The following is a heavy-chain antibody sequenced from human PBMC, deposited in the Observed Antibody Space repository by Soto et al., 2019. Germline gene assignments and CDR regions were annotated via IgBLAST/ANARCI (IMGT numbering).Heavy chain of an antibody. CDR3: ATGRRLYQLLYYFDY. D-gene: IGHD2-2*01. CDR2: INHSGST. Sequence: SETLSLTCAVYGGSFSGYYWSWIRQPPGKGLEWIGEINHSGSTNYNPSLKSRVTISVDTSKNQFSLKLSSVTAADTAVYYCATGRRLYQLLYYFDYWGQGALVTVSS. V-gene: IGHV4-34*01. J-gene: IGHJ4*02. CDR1: GGSFSGYY.